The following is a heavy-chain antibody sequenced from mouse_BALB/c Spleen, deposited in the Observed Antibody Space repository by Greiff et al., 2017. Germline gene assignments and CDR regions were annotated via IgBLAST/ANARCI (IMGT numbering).Heavy chain of an antibody. Sequence: EVMLVESGGGLVKPGGSLKLSCAASGFAFSSYDMSWVRQTPEKRLEWVAYISSGGGSTYYPDTVKGRVTISRDNAKNTLYLQMSSLKSEDTAMYYCARHDGSSPLYAMDYWGQGTSVTVSS. J-gene: IGHJ4*01. V-gene: IGHV5-12-1*01. D-gene: IGHD1-1*01. CDR1: GFAFSSYD. CDR3: ARHDGSSPLYAMDY. CDR2: ISSGGGST.